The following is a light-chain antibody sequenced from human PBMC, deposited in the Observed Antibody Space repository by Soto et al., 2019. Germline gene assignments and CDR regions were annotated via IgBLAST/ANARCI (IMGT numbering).Light chain of an antibody. CDR1: QSIRSW. V-gene: IGKV1-5*01. CDR2: DAS. CDR3: QQANSFPIT. Sequence: DIQMTQSPSTLSASVGDRITITCRASQSIRSWLAWYQQKPGKAPKVLIFDASTLESGVPSRFSGSGSGTEFTLTISSLQPDDFATYYCQQANSFPITFGQGTRLENK. J-gene: IGKJ5*01.